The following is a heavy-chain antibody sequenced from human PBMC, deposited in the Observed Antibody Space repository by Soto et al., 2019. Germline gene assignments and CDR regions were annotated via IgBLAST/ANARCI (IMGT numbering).Heavy chain of an antibody. CDR1: GFTFSSYG. V-gene: IGHV3-30*18. Sequence: QVQLVESGGGVVQPGRSLRLSCAASGFTFSSYGMHWVRQAPGKGLEWVAVISYDGSNKYYADSVKGRFTISRDNSKNTLYLQMNSLRAEDTAVYYCAKDPIGGYDFYYFDYWGQGTLVTVSS. CDR2: ISYDGSNK. J-gene: IGHJ4*02. D-gene: IGHD5-12*01. CDR3: AKDPIGGYDFYYFDY.